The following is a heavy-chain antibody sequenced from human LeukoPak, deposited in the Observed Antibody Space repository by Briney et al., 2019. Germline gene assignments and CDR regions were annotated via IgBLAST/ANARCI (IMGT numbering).Heavy chain of an antibody. CDR2: IWYDGSNK. J-gene: IGHJ6*04. V-gene: IGHV3-33*01. D-gene: IGHD2-2*01. Sequence: GRSLRLSCAASGFTFSSYGMHWVRQAPGKGLEWVAVIWYDGSNKYYADSVKGRFTISRDNSKNTLYLQMNSLRAEDTAVYYCARDSDVYCSSTSCYPLDVWGKGTTVTVSS. CDR3: ARDSDVYCSSTSCYPLDV. CDR1: GFTFSSYG.